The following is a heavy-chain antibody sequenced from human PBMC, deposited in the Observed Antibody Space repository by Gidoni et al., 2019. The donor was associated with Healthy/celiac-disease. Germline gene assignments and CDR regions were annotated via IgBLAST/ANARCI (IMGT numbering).Heavy chain of an antibody. CDR2: ISWNSGSI. Sequence: EVQLVESGGGLVQPGRSLRLSCAASGFTFDDDAMHWVRQAPGKGLEWVSGISWNSGSIGYADSVKGRFTLSRDNAKNSLYLQMNSLRAEDTALYYCAKDDRRSSGWYSSSYSYYGMDVWGQGTTVTVSS. CDR3: AKDDRRSSGWYSSSYSYYGMDV. J-gene: IGHJ6*02. D-gene: IGHD6-19*01. CDR1: GFTFDDDA. V-gene: IGHV3-9*01.